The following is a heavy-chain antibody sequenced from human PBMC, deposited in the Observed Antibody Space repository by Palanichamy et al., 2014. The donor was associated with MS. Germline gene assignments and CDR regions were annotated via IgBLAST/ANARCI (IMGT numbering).Heavy chain of an antibody. CDR3: ARVVDCGGDCWAFDI. D-gene: IGHD2-21*02. V-gene: IGHV4-4*02. CDR2: IYHSGST. Sequence: GGSISSSNWWSWVRQPPGKGLEWIGEIYHSGSTNYNPSLKSRVTISVDKSKNQFSLKLSSVTAADTAVYYCARVVDCGGDCWAFDIWGQGTMATVSS. CDR1: GGSISSSNW. J-gene: IGHJ3*02.